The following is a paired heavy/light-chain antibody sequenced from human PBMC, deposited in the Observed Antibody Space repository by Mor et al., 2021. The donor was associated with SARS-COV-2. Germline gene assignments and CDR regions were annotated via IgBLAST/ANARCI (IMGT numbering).Light chain of an antibody. CDR1: QGISNY. CDR3: QKYNSAPHS. V-gene: IGKV1-27*01. J-gene: IGKJ2*03. CDR2: AAS. Sequence: DIQMTQSPSSLSASVGDRVTITCRASQGISNYLAWYQQKPGKVPKLLIYAASTLQSGVPSRFSGSGSGTDFTLTISSLQPEDVATYYCQKYNSAPHSFGQGTKLEIK.
Heavy chain of an antibody. V-gene: IGHV4-31*03. Sequence: QVQLQESGPGLVKPSQTLSLTCTVSGGSISSGGYYWSWIRQHPGKGLEWIGYIYYSGSTYYNPSLKSRVTISVDTSKNQFSLKLSSVTAADTAVYYCAREPATRYYDSSGSVHGDWFDPWGQGTLVTVSS. D-gene: IGHD3-22*01. CDR1: GGSISSGGYY. CDR3: AREPATRYYDSSGSVHGDWFDP. CDR2: IYYSGST. J-gene: IGHJ5*02.